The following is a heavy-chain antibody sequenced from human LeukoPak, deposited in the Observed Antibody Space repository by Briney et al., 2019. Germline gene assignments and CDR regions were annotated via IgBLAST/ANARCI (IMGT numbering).Heavy chain of an antibody. CDR2: MWFDGSNK. CDR1: GFTFSSYG. D-gene: IGHD6-19*01. Sequence: PGGSLRLSCAASGFTFSSYGMHWVRQAPGKGLEWVAVMWFDGSNKYYADPVKGRFTISRDNSKNTLYLQMNSLRAEDTAVYYCARGTSAGSGWSFDYWGQGTLVTVSS. V-gene: IGHV3-33*08. J-gene: IGHJ4*02. CDR3: ARGTSAGSGWSFDY.